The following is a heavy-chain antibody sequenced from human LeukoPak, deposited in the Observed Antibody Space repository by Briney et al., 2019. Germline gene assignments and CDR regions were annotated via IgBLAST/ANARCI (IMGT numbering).Heavy chain of an antibody. Sequence: SETLSLTCTVSGGSISSYYWSWIRQPPGKGLEWIGYIYYSGSTNYNPSLKSRVTISVDKSKNQFSLKLSSVTAADTAVYYCARLAGYSYGDYYFDYWGQGTLVTVSS. CDR2: IYYSGST. V-gene: IGHV4-59*12. D-gene: IGHD5-18*01. CDR1: GGSISSYY. J-gene: IGHJ4*02. CDR3: ARLAGYSYGDYYFDY.